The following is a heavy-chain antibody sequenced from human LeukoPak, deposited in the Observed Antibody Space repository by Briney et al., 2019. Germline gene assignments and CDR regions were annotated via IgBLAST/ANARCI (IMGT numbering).Heavy chain of an antibody. V-gene: IGHV4-4*07. D-gene: IGHD3-9*01. Sequence: SETLSLTCTVSGGSISSYYWSWIRQPAGKGLEWIGRIYTSGSTNYNPSLKSRVTMSVDTSKNQFSLKLSSVTAADTDVYYCARDGPDYDILTGYYHLYYYYMDVWGKGTTVTVSS. CDR2: IYTSGST. CDR1: GGSISSYY. CDR3: ARDGPDYDILTGYYHLYYYYMDV. J-gene: IGHJ6*03.